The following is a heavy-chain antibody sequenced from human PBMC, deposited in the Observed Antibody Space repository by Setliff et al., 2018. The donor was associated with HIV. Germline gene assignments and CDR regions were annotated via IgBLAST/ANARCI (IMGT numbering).Heavy chain of an antibody. D-gene: IGHD2-2*01. Sequence: ASVKVSCKASGYTFTSYGISWVRRAPGQGLEWMGWISAYNGNTNYGQKSQGRVTMTRDTSSRTAYMELSRLRSDDTAVYFCARGRGYCSSHGCFYYYMDVWAEGTTGTVSS. CDR2: ISAYNGNT. J-gene: IGHJ6*03. CDR1: GYTFTSYG. CDR3: ARGRGYCSSHGCFYYYMDV. V-gene: IGHV1-18*01.